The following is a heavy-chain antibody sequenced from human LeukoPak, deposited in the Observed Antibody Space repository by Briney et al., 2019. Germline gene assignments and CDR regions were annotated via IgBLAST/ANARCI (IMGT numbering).Heavy chain of an antibody. CDR3: AKCSAYYYDSSLSDYFDY. V-gene: IGHV3-23*01. CDR2: ISGSGGST. D-gene: IGHD3-22*01. CDR1: GFTFSSYS. Sequence: PGGSLRLSCAASGFTFSSYSMNWVRQAPGKGLEWVSGISGSGGSTYYADSVKGRFTISRDNSKNTLYLQMNSLRAEDTAEYYCAKCSAYYYDSSLSDYFDYWGQGTLVTVSS. J-gene: IGHJ4*02.